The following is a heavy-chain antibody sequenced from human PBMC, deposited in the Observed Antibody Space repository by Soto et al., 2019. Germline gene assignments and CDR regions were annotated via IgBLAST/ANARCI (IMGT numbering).Heavy chain of an antibody. D-gene: IGHD1-26*01. CDR1: GYSFTTYG. CDR2: ISAYNGNT. CDR3: ARDSGSYSGWFDP. Sequence: ASVKVSCKASGYSFTTYGISWVRQAPGQGLEWMGWISAYNGNTNYAQKLQGRVTMTTDTSTSTAYVELRSLRSDDTAVYYCARDSGSYSGWFDPWGQGTLVTVSS. J-gene: IGHJ5*02. V-gene: IGHV1-18*04.